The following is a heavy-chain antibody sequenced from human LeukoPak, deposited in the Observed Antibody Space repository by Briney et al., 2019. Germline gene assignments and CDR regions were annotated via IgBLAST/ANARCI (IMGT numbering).Heavy chain of an antibody. Sequence: GGSLRLSCAASGFTFSSYSMNWVRQAPGKGLEWASSISSSSSYIYYADSVKGRFTISRDNAKNSLYLQMNSLRAEDTAVYYCASPELKYSSSWNDAFDIWGQGTMVTVSS. CDR2: ISSSSSYI. D-gene: IGHD6-13*01. J-gene: IGHJ3*02. V-gene: IGHV3-21*01. CDR3: ASPELKYSSSWNDAFDI. CDR1: GFTFSSYS.